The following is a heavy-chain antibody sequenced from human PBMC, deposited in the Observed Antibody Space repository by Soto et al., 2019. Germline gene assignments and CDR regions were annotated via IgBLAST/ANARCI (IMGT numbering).Heavy chain of an antibody. CDR1: GGSVSSSHYF. V-gene: IGHV4-39*01. D-gene: IGHD6-25*01. Sequence: PSETLSLTCSVSGGSVSSSHYFWAWIRQPPGKGLEWIGTIYYSGTTYYNPSLKSRVTISVDMSKNQFSLKLSSVTAADTAVYYCSRDSKDLAAFDYWGQGILVTGSS. J-gene: IGHJ4*02. CDR2: IYYSGTT. CDR3: SRDSKDLAAFDY.